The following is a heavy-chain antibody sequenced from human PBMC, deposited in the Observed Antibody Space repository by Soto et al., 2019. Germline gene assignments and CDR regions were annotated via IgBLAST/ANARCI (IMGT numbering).Heavy chain of an antibody. Sequence: ASVKVSCKASGGTFSSYAISWVRQAPGQGLEWMGGIIPIFGTANYAQKFQGRVTITADESTSTAYMELSSLRSEDTAVYYCAREGDYGDYPRLNAFDIWGQGTMVTV. J-gene: IGHJ3*02. CDR2: IIPIFGTA. D-gene: IGHD4-17*01. V-gene: IGHV1-69*13. CDR1: GGTFSSYA. CDR3: AREGDYGDYPRLNAFDI.